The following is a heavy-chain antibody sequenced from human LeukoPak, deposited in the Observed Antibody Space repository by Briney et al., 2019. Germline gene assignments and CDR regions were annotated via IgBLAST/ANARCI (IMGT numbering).Heavy chain of an antibody. CDR3: AREGSGGSQYYYGMDV. CDR1: GGSISSGDYY. Sequence: PSQTLSLTCTVSGGSISSGDYYWSWIRQPPGKGLEWIGYIYYSGSTYYNPSLKSRVTISVDTSKNQFSLKLSSVTAADTDVYYCAREGSGGSQYYYGMDVWGKGTTVTVSS. D-gene: IGHD2-15*01. CDR2: IYYSGST. J-gene: IGHJ6*04. V-gene: IGHV4-30-4*01.